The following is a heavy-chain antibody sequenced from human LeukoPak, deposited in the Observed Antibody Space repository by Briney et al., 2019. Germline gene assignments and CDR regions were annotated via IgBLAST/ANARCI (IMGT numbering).Heavy chain of an antibody. CDR3: ARVYSSSRGNYFDY. V-gene: IGHV1-3*01. CDR2: INAGNGNT. D-gene: IGHD6-13*01. CDR1: GHTFTTFA. Sequence: ASVKVSSKASGHTFTTFAIHWVRQAPGQSLEWMGWINAGNGNTIYSQKFQGRVTITRDTSASTAYMELSSLRSEDTAVYYCARVYSSSRGNYFDYWGQGTLVTVSS. J-gene: IGHJ4*02.